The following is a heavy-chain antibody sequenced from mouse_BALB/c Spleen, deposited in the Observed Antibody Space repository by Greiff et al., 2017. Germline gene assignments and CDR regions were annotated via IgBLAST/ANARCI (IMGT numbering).Heavy chain of an antibody. CDR1: GYSITSGYY. CDR2: ISYDGSN. CDR3: ARSRWLLPPNY. Sequence: EVKLMESGPGLVKPSQSLSLTCSVTGYSITSGYYWNWIRQFPGNKLEWMGYISYDGSNNYNPSLKNRISITRDTSKNQFFLKLNSVTTEDTATYYCARSRWLLPPNYWGQGTTLTVSS. V-gene: IGHV3-6*02. J-gene: IGHJ2*01. D-gene: IGHD2-3*01.